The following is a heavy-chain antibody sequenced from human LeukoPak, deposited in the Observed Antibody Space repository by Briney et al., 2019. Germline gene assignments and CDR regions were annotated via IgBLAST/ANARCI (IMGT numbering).Heavy chain of an antibody. J-gene: IGHJ4*02. CDR1: GFTFSSYS. CDR3: AKVFFIKDYGDYGKYFDY. CDR2: ISYDGSNK. Sequence: PGGSLRLSCAASGFTFSSYSMNWVRQAPGKGLEWVAVISYDGSNKYYADSVKGRFTISRDNSKNTLYLQMNSLRAEETAVYYCAKVFFIKDYGDYGKYFDYWGQGTLVTVSS. V-gene: IGHV3-30*18. D-gene: IGHD4-17*01.